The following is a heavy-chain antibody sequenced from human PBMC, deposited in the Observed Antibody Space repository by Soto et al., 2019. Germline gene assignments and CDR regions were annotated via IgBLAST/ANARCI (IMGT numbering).Heavy chain of an antibody. CDR3: ARTPRGQWELPYYYYGMDV. V-gene: IGHV3-30-3*01. CDR2: ISYDGSNK. CDR1: GFTFSSYA. D-gene: IGHD1-26*01. Sequence: QVQLVESGGGVVQPGRSLRLSCAASGFTFSSYAMHWVRQAAGKGLEWVAVISYDGSNKYYADSVKGPLTISRDNSKNTLYLQMNSLRAEDTAVYYCARTPRGQWELPYYYYGMDVWGQGTTVTFSS. J-gene: IGHJ6*02.